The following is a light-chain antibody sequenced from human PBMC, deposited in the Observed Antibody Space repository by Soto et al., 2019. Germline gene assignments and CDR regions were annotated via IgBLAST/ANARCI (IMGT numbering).Light chain of an antibody. J-gene: IGKJ2*01. CDR1: QSVSSSY. Sequence: EIVLTQSPGTLSLSPGERATLSCRASQSVSSSYLAWYQQKPGQAPRLLIYGASSRATGIPDRFSGSASGTDFILTISRVEPEDFAVYYCQQYGSSPYTFGRGTKLEIK. V-gene: IGKV3-20*01. CDR2: GAS. CDR3: QQYGSSPYT.